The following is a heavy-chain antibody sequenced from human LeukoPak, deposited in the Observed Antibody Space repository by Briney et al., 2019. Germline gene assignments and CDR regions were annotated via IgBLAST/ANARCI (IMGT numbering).Heavy chain of an antibody. V-gene: IGHV4-59*01. CDR2: IYYSGST. CDR1: GGSISSYY. CDR3: AREVGVLRYFDWLYYFDY. D-gene: IGHD3-9*01. Sequence: PSETLSLTCTVSGGSISSYYWSWIRQPPGKGLEWIGYIYYSGSTNYNPSLKSRVTISVGTSKNQFSLKLSSVTAADTAVYYCAREVGVLRYFDWLYYFDYWGQGTLVTVSS. J-gene: IGHJ4*02.